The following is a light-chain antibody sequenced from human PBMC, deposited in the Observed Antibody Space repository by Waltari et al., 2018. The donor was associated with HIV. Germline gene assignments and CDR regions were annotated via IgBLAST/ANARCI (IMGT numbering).Light chain of an antibody. V-gene: IGKV1-33*01. J-gene: IGKJ1*01. CDR2: DAS. Sequence: DIQMTQSPSSLSASVGDRVTITCQASHDINNHLHWYQQTPGKAPKVLIYDASNLETGVPSRFSGSGSGTHFTFTIRSLQPEDVGTYYCQQYDNIPWTFGQGTKVEVK. CDR3: QQYDNIPWT. CDR1: HDINNH.